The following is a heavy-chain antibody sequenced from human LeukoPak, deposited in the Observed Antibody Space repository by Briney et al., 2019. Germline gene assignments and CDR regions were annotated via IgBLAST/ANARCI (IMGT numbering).Heavy chain of an antibody. CDR1: GFTFRRYW. J-gene: IGHJ4*02. D-gene: IGHD4-17*01. Sequence: GGSLRLSCATSGFTFRRYWMTWVRQAPGKGLEWVANIKEDGSEKKYVDSVRGRFTISKDNAKNSVYLQMNSLRAEDTAVYYCASRLKNPSDYGLSKYYFDSWGQGTLVTVSS. CDR2: IKEDGSEK. V-gene: IGHV3-7*03. CDR3: ASRLKNPSDYGLSKYYFDS.